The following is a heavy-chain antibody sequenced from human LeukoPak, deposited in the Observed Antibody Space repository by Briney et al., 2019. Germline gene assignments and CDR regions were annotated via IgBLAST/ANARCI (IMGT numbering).Heavy chain of an antibody. CDR3: ARDLPSTSNWELDY. Sequence: SVKVSCKASGYTFIDYYIHWVRQAPGQGLEWMGRIHPNSAATEYAENFQGRVTMTRDTSISTAYMELSRVTSDDTAVYYCARDLPSTSNWELDYWGQGTLVTVSS. V-gene: IGHV1-2*06. CDR1: GYTFIDYY. CDR2: IHPNSAAT. J-gene: IGHJ4*02. D-gene: IGHD7-27*01.